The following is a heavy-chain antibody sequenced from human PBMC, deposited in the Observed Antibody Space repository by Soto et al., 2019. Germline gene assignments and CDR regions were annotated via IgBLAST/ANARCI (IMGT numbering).Heavy chain of an antibody. V-gene: IGHV3-30*04. J-gene: IGHJ4*02. Sequence: TGGSLRLSCAGSRFTFSSYAMRWVRQAPGKGLEWVSVISPDGSDTFYAESVKGRFTISRDNSKNTMYVQMNSLRPEDTAVYYCARTYYDFWSDYRTHFDYWGQGTLLTVSS. CDR3: ARTYYDFWSDYRTHFDY. CDR2: ISPDGSDT. D-gene: IGHD3-3*01. CDR1: RFTFSSYA.